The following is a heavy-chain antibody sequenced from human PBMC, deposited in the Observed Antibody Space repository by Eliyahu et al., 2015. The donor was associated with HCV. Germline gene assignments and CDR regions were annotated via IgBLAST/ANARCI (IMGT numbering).Heavy chain of an antibody. V-gene: IGHV4-59*01. CDR1: GCSIXTYS. CDR2: VHYSGAT. CDR3: ASGGGGIAVAGTGGWFDP. J-gene: IGHJ5*02. Sequence: QVQLQESGPGLVKPSETLSLTCTVXGCSIXTYSWSWSRQPPGTGLEWIGDVHYSGATNYNPTLKXRXTISVDTSKNQXSLNLTSVTAADTAVYYCASGGGGIAVAGTGGWFDPWGQGTLVTVSS. D-gene: IGHD6-19*01.